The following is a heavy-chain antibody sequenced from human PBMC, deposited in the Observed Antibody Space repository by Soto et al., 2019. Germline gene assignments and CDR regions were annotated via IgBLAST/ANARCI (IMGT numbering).Heavy chain of an antibody. J-gene: IGHJ6*02. Sequence: PGGSLRLSCAASGFTFSSYSMNWVRQAPGKGLEWVSSISSSSSYIYYADSVKGRFTISRDNAKNSLYLQMNSLRAEDTAVYYCARDQVTTEYYYYYGMDVWGQGTTVTVSS. V-gene: IGHV3-21*01. CDR3: ARDQVTTEYYYYYGMDV. D-gene: IGHD4-17*01. CDR2: ISSSSSYI. CDR1: GFTFSSYS.